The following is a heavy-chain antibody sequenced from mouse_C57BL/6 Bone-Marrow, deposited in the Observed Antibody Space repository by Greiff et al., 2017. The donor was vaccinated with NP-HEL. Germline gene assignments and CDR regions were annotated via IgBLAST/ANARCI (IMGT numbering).Heavy chain of an antibody. D-gene: IGHD2-4*01. CDR3: SSDYAHYYAMDY. Sequence: QVQLQQPGAELVKPGASVKLSCKASGYTFTSYWMHWVKQRPGQGLAWIGMIHPNSGSTNYNEKFKSTATLTVDKSSSTAYMQLSSLTSEDSAVYYCSSDYAHYYAMDYWGQGTSVTVSS. J-gene: IGHJ4*01. CDR2: IHPNSGST. V-gene: IGHV1-64*01. CDR1: GYTFTSYW.